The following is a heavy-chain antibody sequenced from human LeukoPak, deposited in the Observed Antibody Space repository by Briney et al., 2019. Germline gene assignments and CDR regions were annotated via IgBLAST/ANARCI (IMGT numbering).Heavy chain of an antibody. Sequence: GGSLRLPCAASGFTFSSYAMSWVRQAPGKGLEWVSAISGSGGSTYYADSVKGRFTISRDNSKNTLYLQMNSLRAEDTAVYYCAKIRRDGYNLPELNAFDIWGQGTMVTVSS. J-gene: IGHJ3*02. V-gene: IGHV3-23*01. CDR1: GFTFSSYA. CDR2: ISGSGGST. CDR3: AKIRRDGYNLPELNAFDI. D-gene: IGHD5-24*01.